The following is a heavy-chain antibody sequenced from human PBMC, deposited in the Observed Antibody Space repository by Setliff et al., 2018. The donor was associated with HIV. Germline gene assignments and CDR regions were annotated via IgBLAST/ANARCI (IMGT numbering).Heavy chain of an antibody. D-gene: IGHD3-10*01. Sequence: ASVKVSCKTSGDTFRTHAISWVRQAPGQGLEWMGGIIPILNKPNYAQEFLGRVTITTDESTSTAYMELSSLRSEDTAVYYCARVVDTSGGYWGSFYRYMDVWGKGTTVTVSS. CDR1: GDTFRTHA. V-gene: IGHV1-69*05. CDR3: ARVVDTSGGYWGSFYRYMDV. CDR2: IIPILNKP. J-gene: IGHJ6*03.